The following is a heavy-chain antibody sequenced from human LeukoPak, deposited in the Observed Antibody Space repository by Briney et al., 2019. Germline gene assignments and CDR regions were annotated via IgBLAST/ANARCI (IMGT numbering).Heavy chain of an antibody. CDR3: ARGGWPLGYCSGGSCYSVDY. J-gene: IGHJ4*02. CDR2: IYYSGST. Sequence: QPSETLSLTCTVSGGSISSYYWSWIRQPPGKGLEWIGYIYYSGSTYYNPSLKSRVTISVDTSKNQFSLKLSSVTAADTAVYYCARGGWPLGYCSGGSCYSVDYWGQGTLVTVSS. V-gene: IGHV4-30-4*01. D-gene: IGHD2-15*01. CDR1: GGSISSYY.